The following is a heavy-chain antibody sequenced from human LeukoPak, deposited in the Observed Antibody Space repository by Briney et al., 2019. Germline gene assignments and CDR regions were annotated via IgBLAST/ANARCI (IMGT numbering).Heavy chain of an antibody. CDR2: IYYSGST. V-gene: IGHV4-61*01. Sequence: PSETLSLTCTVSGGSVSSGSYYWSWIRQPPGKGLEWIGYIYYSGSTNYNPSLKSRVTISVDTSKNQFSLKLSSVTAADTAVYYCARHGGIWFGEFPFDYWGQGTLVTVSS. D-gene: IGHD3-10*01. J-gene: IGHJ4*02. CDR3: ARHGGIWFGEFPFDY. CDR1: GGSVSSGSYY.